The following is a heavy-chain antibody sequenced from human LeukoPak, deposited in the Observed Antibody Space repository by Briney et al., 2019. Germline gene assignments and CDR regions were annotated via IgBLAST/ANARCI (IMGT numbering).Heavy chain of an antibody. D-gene: IGHD3-10*01. V-gene: IGHV3-23*01. CDR2: ISGSGSST. J-gene: IGHJ6*02. CDR1: GFTFSTYD. Sequence: QPGGSLRLSCAASGFTFSTYDMTWVRQAPGKGLEWVSGISGSGSSTFYAESVKGRFTISRENSEKTLYLQMNSLRADDTAVYYCAKEVTYGSGPPGYYSMDVWGQGTTVTVSS. CDR3: AKEVTYGSGPPGYYSMDV.